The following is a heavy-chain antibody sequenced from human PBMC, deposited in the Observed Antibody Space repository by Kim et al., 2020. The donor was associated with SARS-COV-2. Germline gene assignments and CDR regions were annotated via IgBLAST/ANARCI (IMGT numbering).Heavy chain of an antibody. V-gene: IGHV4-39*01. J-gene: IGHJ3*01. CDR1: GGSISSNMYY. Sequence: SETLSLTCTVSGGSISSNMYYWGWIRQPPGKGLEWIGSIYYSGSAYYNPSLKSRLSIAVDTSKRQVSLKLSSVTVADTAIYYCARRDDVVVVRHSDDAF. CDR2: IYYSGSA. D-gene: IGHD2-2*01. CDR3: ARRDDVVVVRHSDDAF.